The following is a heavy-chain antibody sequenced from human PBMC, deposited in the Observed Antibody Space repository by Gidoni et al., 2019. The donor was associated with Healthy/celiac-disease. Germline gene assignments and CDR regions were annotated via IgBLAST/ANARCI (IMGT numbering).Heavy chain of an antibody. Sequence: QVQLVESGGGVVQPGRSLRLSCAASGFTFSRYAMHWVRQAPGKGLEWVAVISYDGSNKYYADSVKGRFTISRDNSKNTLYLQMNSLRAEDTAVYYCAREAKRGTAAMVPIDYWGQGTLVTVSS. CDR2: ISYDGSNK. CDR1: GFTFSRYA. V-gene: IGHV3-30-3*01. D-gene: IGHD5-18*01. J-gene: IGHJ4*02. CDR3: AREAKRGTAAMVPIDY.